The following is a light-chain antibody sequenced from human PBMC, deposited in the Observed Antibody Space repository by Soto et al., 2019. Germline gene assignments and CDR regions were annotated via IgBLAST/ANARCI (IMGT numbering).Light chain of an antibody. V-gene: IGLV2-23*01. J-gene: IGLJ3*02. CDR3: CSYAGSSTWV. CDR1: SSDVGSYNL. Sequence: SALTQPASVSGPPGQSITISCTGTSSDVGSYNLVSWYQQRPGKAPKLMIYEGSKRPSGVSNRFSGSKSGNTASLTISGLQAEDEADYYCCSYAGSSTWVFGGGTKVTVL. CDR2: EGS.